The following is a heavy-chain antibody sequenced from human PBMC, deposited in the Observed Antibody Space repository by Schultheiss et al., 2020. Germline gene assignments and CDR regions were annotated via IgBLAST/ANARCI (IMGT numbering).Heavy chain of an antibody. CDR1: GYTFTGYY. J-gene: IGHJ6*02. Sequence: ASVKVSCKASGYTFTGYYMHWVRQAPGQGLEWMGWINPNSGGTNYAQKLQGRVTMTTDTSTSTAYMELRSLRSDDTAVYYCARDGLVVKSHYYYGMDVWGQGTTVTVSS. D-gene: IGHD2-8*02. V-gene: IGHV1-2*02. CDR2: INPNSGGT. CDR3: ARDGLVVKSHYYYGMDV.